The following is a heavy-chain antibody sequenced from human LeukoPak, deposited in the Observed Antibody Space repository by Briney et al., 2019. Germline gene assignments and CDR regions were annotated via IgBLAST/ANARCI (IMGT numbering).Heavy chain of an antibody. V-gene: IGHV1-18*01. D-gene: IGHD6-19*01. Sequence: GASVKVSCKASGYTFTSYGISWVRQAPGQGLEWMGWISAYNGNTNYAQKLQGRVTMTTDTSTSTAYMELRSLRSDDTAVYYCAREGGRYSSGWYGIDYWGQGTLVTVSS. CDR3: AREGGRYSSGWYGIDY. CDR1: GYTFTSYG. CDR2: ISAYNGNT. J-gene: IGHJ4*02.